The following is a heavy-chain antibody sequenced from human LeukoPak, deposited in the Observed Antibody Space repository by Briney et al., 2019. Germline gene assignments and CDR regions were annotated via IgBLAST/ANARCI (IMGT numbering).Heavy chain of an antibody. CDR1: GGSISSGGYY. Sequence: SETLSLTCTVSGGSISSGGYYWSWIRQHPGKGLEWIGYIYYSGSTYYNPSLKSRVTISVDTSTNQFSLKLSSVTAADTAVYYCARGVRRYCSSTSCYTTGFDPWGQGTLVTVSS. CDR3: ARGVRRYCSSTSCYTTGFDP. D-gene: IGHD2-2*02. J-gene: IGHJ5*02. V-gene: IGHV4-31*03. CDR2: IYYSGST.